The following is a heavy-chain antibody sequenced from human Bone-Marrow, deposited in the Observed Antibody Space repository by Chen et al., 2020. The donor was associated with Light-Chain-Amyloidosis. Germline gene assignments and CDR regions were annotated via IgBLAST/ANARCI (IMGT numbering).Heavy chain of an antibody. V-gene: IGHV3-21*01. CDR1: GFTFSSYS. CDR2: ISSSSSYI. D-gene: IGHD6-6*01. J-gene: IGHJ4*02. CDR3: AREKYSSSGFDY. Sequence: EVQLVESGGGLVKPGGSLRLSCAASGFTFSSYSMNWVRQAPGKWLEWVSSISSSSSYIYYADSVKGRFTISRDNAKNSLYLQMNSLRAEDTAVYYCAREKYSSSGFDYWGQGTLVTVSS.